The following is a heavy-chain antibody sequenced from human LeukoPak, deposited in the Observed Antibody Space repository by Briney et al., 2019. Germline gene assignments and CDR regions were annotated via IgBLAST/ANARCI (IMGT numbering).Heavy chain of an antibody. D-gene: IGHD3-10*01. CDR2: IYGGGTT. V-gene: IGHV3-53*01. J-gene: IGHJ3*02. Sequence: GGSLRLSCAASGFTVSTNYMSWVRQAPGKGLEWVSVIYGGGTTYYADSVKGRFTIPRDNSENTLFLQMNSLRAEDTAVYYCAREDPDIGYDIWGQGTMVTVSS. CDR1: GFTVSTNY. CDR3: AREDPDIGYDI.